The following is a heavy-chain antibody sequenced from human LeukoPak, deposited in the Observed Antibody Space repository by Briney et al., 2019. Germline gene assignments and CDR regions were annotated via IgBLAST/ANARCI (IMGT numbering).Heavy chain of an antibody. CDR3: ARFHSYYFDY. V-gene: IGHV4-39*07. Sequence: SETLSLTCTVSGGSISSSSYYWGWIRQPPGKGLEWIGSIYYSGSTYYNPSLKSRVTISVDTSKNQFSLKLSSVTAADTAVYYCARFHSYYFDYWGQGTLVTVSS. D-gene: IGHD6-6*01. J-gene: IGHJ4*02. CDR1: GGSISSSSYY. CDR2: IYYSGST.